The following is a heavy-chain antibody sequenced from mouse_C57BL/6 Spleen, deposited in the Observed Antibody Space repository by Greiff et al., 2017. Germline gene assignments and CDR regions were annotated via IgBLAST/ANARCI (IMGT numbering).Heavy chain of an antibody. J-gene: IGHJ3*01. CDR1: GFTFSSYA. V-gene: IGHV5-4*03. CDR2: ISDGGSYT. Sequence: EVKLMESGGGLVKPGGSLKLSCAASGFTFSSYAMSWVRQTPEKRLEWVATISDGGSYTYYPDNVKGRFTISRDNAKNNLYLQMSHLKSEDTAMYYCARKGNYFAYWGQGTLVTVSA. CDR3: ARKGNYFAY. D-gene: IGHD2-1*01.